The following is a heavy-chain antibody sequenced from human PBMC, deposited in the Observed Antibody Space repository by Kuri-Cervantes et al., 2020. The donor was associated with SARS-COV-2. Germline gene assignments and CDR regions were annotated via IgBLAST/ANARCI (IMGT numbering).Heavy chain of an antibody. V-gene: IGHV1-18*01. CDR3: AREVAVRAFDI. CDR1: GYNFPDYG. CDR2: ISTYDGST. D-gene: IGHD2-21*01. Sequence: ASVKVSCKASGYNFPDYGISWVRQAPGQGLEWMGWISTYDGSTKYAQKFQGRVTMTKDTSTSTVYMEMKSLRSDDTAFYYCAREVAVRAFDIWGQGTMVTVSS. J-gene: IGHJ3*02.